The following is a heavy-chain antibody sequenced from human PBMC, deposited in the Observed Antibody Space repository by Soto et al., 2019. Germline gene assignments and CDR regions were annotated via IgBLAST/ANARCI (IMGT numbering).Heavy chain of an antibody. Sequence: QVQLVQSGAEVKKPGSSVKVSCKASGGTFNTYIITWVRQAPGQGLEWMGGIIPSFGTANYAPKFRGRVNITADDSTTTVYIEVSSLRSEDTAVYFCATVETPGGGPPASPTPQAFVVWGQGTEVTVSS. J-gene: IGHJ3*01. CDR2: IIPSFGTA. CDR3: ATVETPGGGPPASPTPQAFVV. V-gene: IGHV1-69*01. CDR1: GGTFNTYI. D-gene: IGHD2-21*02.